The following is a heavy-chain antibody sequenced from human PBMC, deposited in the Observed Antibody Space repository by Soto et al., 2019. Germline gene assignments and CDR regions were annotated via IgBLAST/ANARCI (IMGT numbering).Heavy chain of an antibody. Sequence: QVQLVQSGAEVKKPGASVKVSCKASGYTFTSYDLNWVRHATGQGLEWMGWVNPNSVNTGYAQKFQCRVTMTRNTSISTAYIELRSLRSEDTAVYYCAIGRKYYDILTGYSDLNNYYYYTDVWGKGTTVTVSS. J-gene: IGHJ6*03. CDR3: AIGRKYYDILTGYSDLNNYYYYTDV. CDR2: VNPNSVNT. D-gene: IGHD3-9*01. V-gene: IGHV1-8*01. CDR1: GYTFTSYD.